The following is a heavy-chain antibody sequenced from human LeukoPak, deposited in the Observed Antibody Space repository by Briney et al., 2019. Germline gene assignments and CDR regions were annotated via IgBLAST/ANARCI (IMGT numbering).Heavy chain of an antibody. CDR3: AKESLPKTLYSSGWYFDY. CDR1: GFTFSSYG. V-gene: IGHV3-33*06. D-gene: IGHD6-19*01. J-gene: IGHJ4*02. CDR2: IWYDGSNK. Sequence: GGSLRLSCAASGFTFSSYGMHWVRQAPGKGLEWVAVIWYDGSNKYYADSVKGRFTISRDNSKNTLYLRMNSLRAEDTAVYYCAKESLPKTLYSSGWYFDYWGQGTLVTVSS.